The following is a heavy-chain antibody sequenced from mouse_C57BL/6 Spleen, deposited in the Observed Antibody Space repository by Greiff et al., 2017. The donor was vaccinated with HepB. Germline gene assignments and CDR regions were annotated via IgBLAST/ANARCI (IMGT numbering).Heavy chain of an antibody. CDR1: GYTFTSYW. CDR2: IDPNSGGT. V-gene: IGHV1-72*01. Sequence: QVQLQQPGAELVKPGASVKLSCKASGYTFTSYWMHWVKQRPGRGLERIGRIDPNSGGTKYNEKFKSKATRTVDKPSSPAYMQLSSLTSEDSAVYYFGREDYGSSYKSMDYWGQGTSVTVSS. D-gene: IGHD1-1*01. J-gene: IGHJ4*01. CDR3: GREDYGSSYKSMDY.